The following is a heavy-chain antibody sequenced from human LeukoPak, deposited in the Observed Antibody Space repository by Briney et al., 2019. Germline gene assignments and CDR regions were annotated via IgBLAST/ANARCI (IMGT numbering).Heavy chain of an antibody. CDR3: ARLLPPFDY. CDR1: GSSFTSYW. J-gene: IGHJ4*02. CDR2: IYPGDSDT. V-gene: IGHV5-51*01. Sequence: GESLQISCQGSGSSFTSYWIGWVRPLPGKGLEWMGIIYPGDSDTRYSPSFQGQVTISADKSISTAYLQWSSLKASDTAMYYCARLLPPFDYWGQGTLVTVSS.